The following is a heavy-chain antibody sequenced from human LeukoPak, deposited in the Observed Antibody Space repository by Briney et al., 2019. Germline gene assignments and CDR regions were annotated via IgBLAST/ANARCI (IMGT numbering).Heavy chain of an antibody. Sequence: ASVKVSCKASGGTFSSYAISWVRQAPGQGLEWMGGIIPIFGTANYAQKFQGRVTITADESTSTAYMELSSLRSEDTAVYYCAGEIFIDAFDIWGQGTMVTVSS. CDR3: AGEIFIDAFDI. CDR1: GGTFSSYA. J-gene: IGHJ3*02. CDR2: IIPIFGTA. V-gene: IGHV1-69*13. D-gene: IGHD3-3*01.